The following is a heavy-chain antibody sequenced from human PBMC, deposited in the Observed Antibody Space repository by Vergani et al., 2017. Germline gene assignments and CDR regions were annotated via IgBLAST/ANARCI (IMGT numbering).Heavy chain of an antibody. CDR3: ARRGVTSRYGDQYYFDY. Sequence: QVQLVQSGAEVKKPGSSVKVSCKASGGTFSSYAISWVRQAPGQGLEWMGRIIPILGIANYAQKFQGRVTMTADKSTSTAYMELSSLRSEDTAVYYCARRGVTSRYGDQYYFDYWGQGTLVTVSS. V-gene: IGHV1-69*04. J-gene: IGHJ4*02. CDR1: GGTFSSYA. CDR2: IIPILGIA. D-gene: IGHD2-2*01.